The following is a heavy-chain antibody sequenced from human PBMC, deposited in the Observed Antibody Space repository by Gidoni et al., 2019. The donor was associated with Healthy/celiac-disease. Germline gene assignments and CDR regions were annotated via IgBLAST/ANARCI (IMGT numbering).Heavy chain of an antibody. CDR1: GFTFGDYA. J-gene: IGHJ4*02. CDR2: IRSKAYGGTT. CDR3: TRDNYGSGWYYYFDY. Sequence: EVQLVESGGGLVQPGRSLRLSCTASGFTFGDYAMSWFRQAPGKGLEWVGFIRSKAYGGTTEYAASVKGRFTISRDDSKSIAYLQMNSLKTEDTAVYYCTRDNYGSGWYYYFDYWGQGTLVTVSS. V-gene: IGHV3-49*03. D-gene: IGHD6-19*01.